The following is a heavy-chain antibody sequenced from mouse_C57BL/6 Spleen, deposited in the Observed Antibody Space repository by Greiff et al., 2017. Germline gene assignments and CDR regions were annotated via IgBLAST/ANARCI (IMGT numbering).Heavy chain of an antibody. D-gene: IGHD1-1*01. CDR3: ARDHYYGSSYYWYFDV. CDR1: GFTFSDYY. V-gene: IGHV5-16*01. Sequence: DVMLVESEGGLVQPGSSMKLSCTASGFTFSDYYMAWVRQVPEKGLEWVANINYDGSSTYYLDSLKSRFIISRDNAKNILYLQMSSLKSEDTATYYCARDHYYGSSYYWYFDVWGTVTTVTVSS. J-gene: IGHJ1*03. CDR2: INYDGSST.